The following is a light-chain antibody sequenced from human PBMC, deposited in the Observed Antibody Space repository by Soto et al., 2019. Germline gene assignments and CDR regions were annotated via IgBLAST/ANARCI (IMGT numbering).Light chain of an antibody. CDR3: LQGTRWPWT. V-gene: IGKV2-30*01. Sequence: DVVMTQSPLSLPVTLGQPVTISCRSSQGLVYSDGNTYLSWFQQRPGQSPRRLISKISIRDSGVPDRFSGSGSGTEFTLKISRVEAEDVGVYYCLQGTRWPWTFGQGTRVEIK. CDR1: QGLVYSDGNTY. CDR2: KIS. J-gene: IGKJ1*01.